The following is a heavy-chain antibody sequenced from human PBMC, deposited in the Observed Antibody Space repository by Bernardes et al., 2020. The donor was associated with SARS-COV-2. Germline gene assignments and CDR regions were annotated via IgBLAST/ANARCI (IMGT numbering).Heavy chain of an antibody. D-gene: IGHD3-10*01. J-gene: IGHJ4*02. Sequence: ASVMVSCKVSGYTLTELSMHWVRQAPGKGLEWMGGFDPEDGETIYAQKFQGRVTMTEDTSTDTAYMELSSLRSEDTAVYYCARDADGKNGVGGGFDKWGQGTLVTVSS. V-gene: IGHV1-24*01. CDR3: ARDADGKNGVGGGFDK. CDR2: FDPEDGET. CDR1: GYTLTELS.